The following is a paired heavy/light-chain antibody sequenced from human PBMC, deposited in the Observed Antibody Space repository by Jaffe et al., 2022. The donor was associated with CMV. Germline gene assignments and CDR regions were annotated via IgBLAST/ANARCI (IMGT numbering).Heavy chain of an antibody. CDR2: IYPGDSDT. V-gene: IGHV5-51*01. J-gene: IGHJ4*02. CDR3: ARHMAARYCGGDCYPDF. Sequence: EVQLVQSGAEVKKPGESLKISCKGSAKSFTNYWIAWVRQMPGKGLEWMGVIYPGDSDTRYSPSFQGQVTISADKSISTAYLQWSSLKASDTAIYYCARHMAARYCGGDCYPDFWGQGTLVTVSS. D-gene: IGHD2-21*02. CDR1: AKSFTNYW.
Light chain of an antibody. J-gene: IGKJ4*01. Sequence: EIVLTQSPATLSLSPGERATLSCRASQGVSSYLAWYQQKPGQAPRLLLYDASNRATGIPARFSGSGSGTDFTLTISSLEPEDFAVYYCHQRSDWPQLTFGGGTKVEI. CDR3: HQRSDWPQLT. CDR1: QGVSSY. CDR2: DAS. V-gene: IGKV3-11*01.